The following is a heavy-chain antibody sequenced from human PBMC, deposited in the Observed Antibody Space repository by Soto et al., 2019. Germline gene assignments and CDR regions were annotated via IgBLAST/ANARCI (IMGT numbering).Heavy chain of an antibody. Sequence: GGSLRLSCAASGFTFSRYAMSWVRQAPGKGLEWVSGISGSGGSTYYADSVKGRFTISRDNSKSTLYLQMNSLRAEDTAVYYCAKDLLSFHAVTTSFDYWGQGSLVTVSA. CDR3: AKDLLSFHAVTTSFDY. J-gene: IGHJ4*02. CDR2: ISGSGGST. CDR1: GFTFSRYA. V-gene: IGHV3-23*01. D-gene: IGHD4-4*01.